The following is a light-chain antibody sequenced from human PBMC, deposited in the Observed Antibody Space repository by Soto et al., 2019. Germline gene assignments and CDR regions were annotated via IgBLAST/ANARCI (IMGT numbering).Light chain of an antibody. CDR3: QTWATGPDWV. CDR2: LDSDGSH. V-gene: IGLV4-69*01. J-gene: IGLJ3*02. Sequence: QPVLTQSPCASASLGASVKLTCTLSSGHSSYTIVWHQQQPDKGPRYLMNLDSDGSHYKGDGIPDRFSGSSSGTERYLTISSLQSEDEADYYCQTWATGPDWVFGGGTKLTVL. CDR1: SGHSSYT.